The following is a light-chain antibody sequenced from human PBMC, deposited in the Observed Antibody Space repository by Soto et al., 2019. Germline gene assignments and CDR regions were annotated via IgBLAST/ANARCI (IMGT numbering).Light chain of an antibody. Sequence: EIVLTQSPAALALSPGERATRSCRASQSVSSYLAWYQQKPGQAPRLLIYDASNRATGIPARFSGSGSGTDFTLTIRSLEPEDFAVYYCQQRSNWPPLTFGGGTKGDIK. V-gene: IGKV3-11*01. CDR2: DAS. CDR1: QSVSSY. J-gene: IGKJ4*01. CDR3: QQRSNWPPLT.